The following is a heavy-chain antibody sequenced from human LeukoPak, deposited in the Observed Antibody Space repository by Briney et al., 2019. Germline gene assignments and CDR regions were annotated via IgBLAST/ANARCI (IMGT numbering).Heavy chain of an antibody. CDR2: IYYSGST. CDR3: ARQEGVSYFSSGSYFDS. D-gene: IGHD3-10*01. V-gene: IGHV4-39*01. Sequence: SETLSLTCTISGCSIRSNSYYWGWIRQPPGKGLEWIGSIYYSGSTYYSPSLKSRVTISVDSSKNQFSPKLSSVTAADTAVYHCARQEGVSYFSSGSYFDSWGQGALVTVPS. CDR1: GCSIRSNSYY. J-gene: IGHJ4*02.